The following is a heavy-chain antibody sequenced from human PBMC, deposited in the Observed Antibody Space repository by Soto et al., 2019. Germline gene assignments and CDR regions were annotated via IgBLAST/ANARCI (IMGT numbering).Heavy chain of an antibody. V-gene: IGHV5-51*01. CDR3: ARKDIAGNSVDF. J-gene: IGHJ4*02. CDR2: IYPGDSDT. D-gene: IGHD6-13*01. Sequence: GESLKISCQASGYSFTTYWIGWVRQMPGKGLEWMGVIYPGDSDTRYSPSFQGQVTISADKSISTAYLQWSSLKASDSAMFYCARKDIAGNSVDFWGQGTLVTVSS. CDR1: GYSFTTYW.